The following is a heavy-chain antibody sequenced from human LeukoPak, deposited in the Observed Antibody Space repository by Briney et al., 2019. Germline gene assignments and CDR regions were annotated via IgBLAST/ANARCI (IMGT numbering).Heavy chain of an antibody. J-gene: IGHJ4*02. CDR2: VHTYNGHT. V-gene: IGHV1-18*01. CDR3: ARDPGGTGPYYFDC. CDR1: GYTFTNYG. Sequence: ASVKVSCKASGYTFTNYGVSWVRQAPGQGLEWMGWVHTYNGHTNYAQKLQGRVTMTTDTSTSTAYMELRSLRSDDTAVYYCARDPGGTGPYYFDCWGQGTLVTVSS. D-gene: IGHD1-1*01.